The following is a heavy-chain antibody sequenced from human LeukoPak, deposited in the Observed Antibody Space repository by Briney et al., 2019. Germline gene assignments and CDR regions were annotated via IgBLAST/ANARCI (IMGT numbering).Heavy chain of an antibody. J-gene: IGHJ4*02. CDR1: GFTFSNYG. CDR3: AKDRGIAARPPFYYFDY. CDR2: ICYDGSNK. Sequence: GGSLRLSCAASGFTFSNYGMHWVRQAPGKGLEWVAVICYDGSNKYYTDSVKGRFTISRDNSKNTLYLQMNSLRAEDTAVFYCAKDRGIAARPPFYYFDYWGQGTLVTVSS. D-gene: IGHD6-6*01. V-gene: IGHV3-33*06.